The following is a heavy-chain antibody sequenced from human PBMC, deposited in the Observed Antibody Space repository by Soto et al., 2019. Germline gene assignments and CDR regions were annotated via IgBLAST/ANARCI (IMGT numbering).Heavy chain of an antibody. D-gene: IGHD3-3*01. V-gene: IGHV1-69*13. CDR3: ARETRHVSLGYDFWSGYPNAPYMDV. CDR2: IIPIFGTA. Sequence: GASVKVSCKASGGTFSSYAISWVRQAPGQGLEWMGGIIPIFGTANYAQKFQGRVTITADESTSTAYMELSSLRSEDTAVYYCARETRHVSLGYDFWSGYPNAPYMDVWGKGTTVTVSS. CDR1: GGTFSSYA. J-gene: IGHJ6*03.